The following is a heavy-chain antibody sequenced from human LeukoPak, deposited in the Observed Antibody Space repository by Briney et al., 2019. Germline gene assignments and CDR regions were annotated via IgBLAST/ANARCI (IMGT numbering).Heavy chain of an antibody. D-gene: IGHD2-15*01. J-gene: IGHJ4*02. CDR3: VKDQTTLGFDY. CDR1: GFTFSSYA. V-gene: IGHV3-64D*06. CDR2: ISSNGGST. Sequence: GGSLRLSCSASGFTFSSYAMHWVRQAPGKGLEYVSAISSNGGSTYYADSVKGRFTISRDKSKNTLYLQMSSLRAEDTAVYYCVKDQTTLGFDYWGQGTLVTVSS.